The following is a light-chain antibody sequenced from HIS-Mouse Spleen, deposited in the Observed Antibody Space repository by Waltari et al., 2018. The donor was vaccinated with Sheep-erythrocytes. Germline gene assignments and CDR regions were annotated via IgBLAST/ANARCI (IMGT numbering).Light chain of an antibody. CDR2: DVS. CDR1: SSDVGGYNY. Sequence: QSALTQPRSVSGSPGQSVTISCTGTSSDVGGYNYVSLYQQHPGQAPKLMIYDVSKRPSGVPDRFSGSKSGNTASLTISGLQAEDETDYYCCSYAGSYTFVVFGGGTKLTVL. J-gene: IGLJ2*01. V-gene: IGLV2-11*01. CDR3: CSYAGSYTFVV.